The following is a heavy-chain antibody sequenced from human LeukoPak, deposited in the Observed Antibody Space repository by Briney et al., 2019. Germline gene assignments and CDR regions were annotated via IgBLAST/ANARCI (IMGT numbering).Heavy chain of an antibody. CDR1: GGSISSYY. J-gene: IGHJ3*02. CDR3: ASLGATVSTNAFDI. D-gene: IGHD5/OR15-5a*01. CDR2: IYYNGST. Sequence: SETLSLTCTVSGGSISSYYWSWIRQPPGKGLEWIGYIYYNGSTNYNPSLKSRVTISVDTSKNQFSLKLSSVTAADTAVYYCASLGATVSTNAFDIWGQGTMVTVSS. V-gene: IGHV4-59*01.